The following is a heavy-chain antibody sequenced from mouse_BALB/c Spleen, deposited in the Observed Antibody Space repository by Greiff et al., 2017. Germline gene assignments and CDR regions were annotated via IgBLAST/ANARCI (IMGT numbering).Heavy chain of an antibody. CDR2: ISYSGST. CDR1: GYSITSDYA. CDR3: ARSHYYGSRYWYFDV. D-gene: IGHD1-1*01. J-gene: IGHJ1*01. V-gene: IGHV3-2*02. Sequence: EVKLMESGPGLVKPSQSLSLTCTVTGYSITSDYAWNWIRQFPGNKLEWMGYISYSGSTSYNPSLKSRISITRDTSKNQFFLQLNSVTTEDTATYYCARSHYYGSRYWYFDVWGAGTTVTVSS.